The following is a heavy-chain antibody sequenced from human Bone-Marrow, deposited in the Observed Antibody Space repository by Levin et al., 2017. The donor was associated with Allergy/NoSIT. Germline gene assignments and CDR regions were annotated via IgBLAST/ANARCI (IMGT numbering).Heavy chain of an antibody. D-gene: IGHD6-19*01. V-gene: IGHV3-30-3*01. CDR2: IPHDGANT. Sequence: QAGESLKISCAASGFTFSNFAMHWVRQAPGKGLEWVAAIPHDGANTYYTDSVRGRFTISRDNSKNTLFVEMNSLRVEDTAVYYCARGPGLAVGKGYFDSWGQGTLVTVSS. CDR3: ARGPGLAVGKGYFDS. J-gene: IGHJ5*01. CDR1: GFTFSNFA.